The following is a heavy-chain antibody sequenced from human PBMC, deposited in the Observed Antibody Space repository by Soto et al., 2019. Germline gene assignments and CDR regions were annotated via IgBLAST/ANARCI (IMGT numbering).Heavy chain of an antibody. D-gene: IGHD3-3*01. CDR3: SRVAYDFWSGYTN. CDR2: INPNSGGT. Sequence: QVQLVQSRAEVKKPGASVKVSCKASGYTFTGYYMHWVRQAPGQGLEWMGWINPNSGGTNYAQKFQGRATMTRDTSISTAYMELSRLRSDDTAVYYCSRVAYDFWSGYTNWGQGTLVTVSS. V-gene: IGHV1-2*02. CDR1: GYTFTGYY. J-gene: IGHJ4*02.